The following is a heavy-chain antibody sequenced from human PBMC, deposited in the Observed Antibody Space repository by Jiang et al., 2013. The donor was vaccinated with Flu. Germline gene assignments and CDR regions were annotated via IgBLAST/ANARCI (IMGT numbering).Heavy chain of an antibody. CDR3: AGDFGGSLDY. D-gene: IGHD1-26*01. V-gene: IGHV3-48*03. J-gene: IGHJ4*02. CDR1: GFTFSSYE. CDR2: ISSSGSTT. Sequence: RLSCAASGFTFSSYEMNWVRQAPGKGLEWVSYISSSGSTTDYADSVKGRFTISRDNAKISLYLQMNSLRAEDTAVYYCAGDFGGSLDYWGQGTLVTVSS.